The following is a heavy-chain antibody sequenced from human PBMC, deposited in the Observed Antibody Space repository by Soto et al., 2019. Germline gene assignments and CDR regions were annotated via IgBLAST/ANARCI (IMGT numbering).Heavy chain of an antibody. J-gene: IGHJ4*02. CDR1: GFTFSSYG. D-gene: IGHD3-10*01. Sequence: GGSLRLSCAASGFTFSSYGMHWVRQAPGKGLEWVAVISYDGSNKYYADSVKGRFTISRDNSKNTLYLQMNSLRAEDTAVYYCAPHKEGAAGSGNFDYWGQGTLVTVSS. CDR3: APHKEGAAGSGNFDY. V-gene: IGHV3-30*03. CDR2: ISYDGSNK.